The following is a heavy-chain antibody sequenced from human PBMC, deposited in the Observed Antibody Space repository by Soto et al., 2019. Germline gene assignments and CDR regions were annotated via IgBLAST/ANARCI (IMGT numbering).Heavy chain of an antibody. J-gene: IGHJ4*01. V-gene: IGHV3-64D*06. CDR2: IRSDGDRI. Sequence: EVQLVESGGGLVQPGGSLRLTCSASGFTFSDYAMHWVRQVPGKGLEYVSVIRSDGDRIYYADSVKGRFTISRDNSKNPLFLQMNSLRPEDTAMYYCVKDHPALEYWGHGTLVTVSS. CDR1: GFTFSDYA. CDR3: VKDHPALEY.